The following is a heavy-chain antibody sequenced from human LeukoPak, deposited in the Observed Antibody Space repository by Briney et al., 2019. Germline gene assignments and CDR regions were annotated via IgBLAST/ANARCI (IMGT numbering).Heavy chain of an antibody. CDR1: GFTFSSYA. CDR3: ARDYLYDY. J-gene: IGHJ4*02. Sequence: GGSLRLSCAASGFTFSSYAMHWVRQTPGKGLEWVANIKQDGSEKYYVDSVKGRFTISRGNAKNSLYLQMNSLRAEDTAVYYCARDYLYDYWGQGTLVTVSS. D-gene: IGHD2-2*02. CDR2: IKQDGSEK. V-gene: IGHV3-7*01.